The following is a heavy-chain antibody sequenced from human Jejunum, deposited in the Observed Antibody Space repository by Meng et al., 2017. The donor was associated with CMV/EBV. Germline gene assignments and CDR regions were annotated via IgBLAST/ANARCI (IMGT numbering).Heavy chain of an antibody. J-gene: IGHJ6*02. V-gene: IGHV3-30*02. Sequence: TFRSYGMHWVRQAPGKGLEWVALIRYDGSNKYYADSVKGRFTISRDNSKNTLYLQMSSLRVEDTAVYYCAKSIAVAGNYYYGMDVWGQGTTVTVSS. D-gene: IGHD6-19*01. CDR1: TFRSYG. CDR2: IRYDGSNK. CDR3: AKSIAVAGNYYYGMDV.